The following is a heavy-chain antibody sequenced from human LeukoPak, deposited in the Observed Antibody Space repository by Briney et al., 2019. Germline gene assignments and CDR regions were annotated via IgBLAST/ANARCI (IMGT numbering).Heavy chain of an antibody. J-gene: IGHJ4*02. CDR2: IYYSGST. D-gene: IGHD1-14*01. V-gene: IGHV4-61*01. CDR1: GGSVSSGSYY. Sequence: SETLSLTCTVSGGSVSSGSYYWSWIRQPPGKGLEWIGYIYYSGSTNYNPSLKSRVTISVDTSENQFSLKLSSVTAADTAVYYCARGGGLPTTSDYWGQGTLVTVSS. CDR3: ARGGGLPTTSDY.